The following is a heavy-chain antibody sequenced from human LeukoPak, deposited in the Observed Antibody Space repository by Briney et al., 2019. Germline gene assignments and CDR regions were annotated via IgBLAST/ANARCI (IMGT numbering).Heavy chain of an antibody. CDR2: INPNSGGT. D-gene: IGHD1-7*01. J-gene: IGHJ4*02. Sequence: GASVKVSCKASEYTLTGYYMHWVRQAPGQGLEWMGWINPNSGGTNYAQKFQGRVTMTRDTSISTAYMELSRLRSDDTAVYYCARDLSNSASDYWGQGTLVTVSS. CDR3: ARDLSNSASDY. CDR1: EYTLTGYY. V-gene: IGHV1-2*02.